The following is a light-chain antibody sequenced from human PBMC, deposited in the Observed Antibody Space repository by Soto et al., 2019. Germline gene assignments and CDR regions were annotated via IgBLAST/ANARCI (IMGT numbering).Light chain of an antibody. J-gene: IGLJ2*01. V-gene: IGLV2-14*01. Sequence: QSALTQPASVSGSPGQSITISCTGTSSDVGAYNFVSWYQHHPGRAPKLIIYEVTIRPSGVSNRFSGSKSGNTASLTISGLQAEDEADYYCSSYTSASTHVVFGGGTQLTV. CDR1: SSDVGAYNF. CDR3: SSYTSASTHVV. CDR2: EVT.